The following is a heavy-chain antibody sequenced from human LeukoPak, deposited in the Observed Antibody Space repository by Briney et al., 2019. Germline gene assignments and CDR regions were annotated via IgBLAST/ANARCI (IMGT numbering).Heavy chain of an antibody. J-gene: IGHJ4*02. Sequence: GGSLRLSCAASGFTFSNYAMSWVRQAPGEGLEWVSSIDKNDATTNYADSVRGRFTISRDNSKNTLHLQMSSLRAEDTAVYYCAKYNGQLLEQWYFDYWGQGTLVTVPS. CDR2: IDKNDATT. D-gene: IGHD6-13*01. CDR3: AKYNGQLLEQWYFDY. V-gene: IGHV3-23*01. CDR1: GFTFSNYA.